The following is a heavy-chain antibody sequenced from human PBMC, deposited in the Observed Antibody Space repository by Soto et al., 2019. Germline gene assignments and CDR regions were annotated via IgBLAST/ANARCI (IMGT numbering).Heavy chain of an antibody. Sequence: QITLQESGPTLVKPTQTLTLTCTFSGFSFTTAGLAVGWIRQTPGGALEWLTLIYYNDDRRFSPSLKTRLTITGDTSKNRVVLSLTNVDPGDTANYFCAHGDGGYEIIDFDFWGQGIPVTVSS. J-gene: IGHJ4*02. CDR1: GFSFTTAGLA. V-gene: IGHV2-5*01. CDR2: IYYNDDR. CDR3: AHGDGGYEIIDFDF. D-gene: IGHD5-12*01.